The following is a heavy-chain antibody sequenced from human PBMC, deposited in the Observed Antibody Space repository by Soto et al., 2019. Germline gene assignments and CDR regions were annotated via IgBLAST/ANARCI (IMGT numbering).Heavy chain of an antibody. CDR3: ARYLSAFDY. Sequence: ASVKVSCKASGYTFTNYYIHWVRQAPGQGLEWMGIINPTGGSTNYAQKFQGRVTLTMDTSTSTVYMELSSLRFEDTAVYYCARYLSAFDYWGQGTLVTVSS. V-gene: IGHV1-46*01. CDR2: INPTGGST. D-gene: IGHD3-16*02. J-gene: IGHJ4*02. CDR1: GYTFTNYY.